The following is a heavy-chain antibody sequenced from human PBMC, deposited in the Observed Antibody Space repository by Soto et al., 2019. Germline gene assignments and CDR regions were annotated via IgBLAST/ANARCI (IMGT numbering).Heavy chain of an antibody. CDR3: ARVPTSTYYDFWSGPMAEFDY. V-gene: IGHV1-69*13. CDR2: IIPIFGAA. Sequence: GASVKVSCKASGGTFSSYAISWVRQAPGQGLEWMGGIIPIFGAANYAQKFQGRVTITADESTSTAYMELSSLRSEDTAVYYCARVPTSTYYDFWSGPMAEFDYWGQGTLVTVSS. CDR1: GGTFSSYA. D-gene: IGHD3-3*01. J-gene: IGHJ4*02.